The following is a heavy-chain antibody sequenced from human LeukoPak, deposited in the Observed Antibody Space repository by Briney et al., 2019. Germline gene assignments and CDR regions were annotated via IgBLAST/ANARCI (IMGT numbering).Heavy chain of an antibody. V-gene: IGHV4-34*01. CDR3: ARHRSRTMVRGVIGGKNWFDP. D-gene: IGHD3-10*01. CDR2: INHSGST. CDR1: GGSFSGYY. Sequence: SETLSLTCAVYGGSFSGYYWSWIRQPPGKGLEWIGEINHSGSTNYNPSLKSRVTISVDTSKNQFSLKLSSVTAADTAVYYCARHRSRTMVRGVIGGKNWFDPWGQGTLVTVSS. J-gene: IGHJ5*02.